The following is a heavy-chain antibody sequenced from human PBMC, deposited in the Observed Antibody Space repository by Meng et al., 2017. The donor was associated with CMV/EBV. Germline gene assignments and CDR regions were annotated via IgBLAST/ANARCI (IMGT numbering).Heavy chain of an antibody. CDR3: ARDNIVVVPAATDYYYGMDV. J-gene: IGHJ6*02. D-gene: IGHD2-2*01. V-gene: IGHV3-11*04. CDR1: GFTFSDYY. Sequence: GESLKISCAASGFTFSDYYMSWIRQAPGTGLEWVSYISSSGSTIYYADSVKGRFTISRDNAKNSLYLQMNSLRAEDTAVYYCARDNIVVVPAATDYYYGMDVWGQGTTVTVSS. CDR2: ISSSGSTI.